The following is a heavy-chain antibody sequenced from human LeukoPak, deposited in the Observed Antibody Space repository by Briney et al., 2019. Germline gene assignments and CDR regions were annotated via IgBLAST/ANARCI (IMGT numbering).Heavy chain of an antibody. Sequence: PSETLSLTCAVSGYSISSGYYWGWIRQPPGKGLEWIGSIYHSGSTYYNPSLKSRVTISVDTSKNQFSLKLRSVTAADTAAYYCARQSGDFDYWGQGTLVTVSS. CDR3: ARQSGDFDY. V-gene: IGHV4-38-2*01. J-gene: IGHJ4*02. CDR1: GYSISSGYY. CDR2: IYHSGST. D-gene: IGHD4-17*01.